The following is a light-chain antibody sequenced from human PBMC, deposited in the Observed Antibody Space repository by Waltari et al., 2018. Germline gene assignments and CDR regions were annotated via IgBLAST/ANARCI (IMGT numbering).Light chain of an antibody. J-gene: IGKJ5*01. CDR1: QSIDSY. CDR3: QQRSNWPPT. V-gene: IGKV3-11*01. Sequence: EIVLTQSPATLSLSPGERATLSCRASQSIDSYLAWYLQKPGQAPRLLIVDASNRATGIPARFSGSGFGTDFTLTISSLEPEDFGVYYCQQRSNWPPTFGQGTRLEIK. CDR2: DAS.